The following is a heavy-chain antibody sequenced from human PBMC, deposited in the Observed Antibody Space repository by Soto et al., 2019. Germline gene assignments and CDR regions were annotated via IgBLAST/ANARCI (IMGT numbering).Heavy chain of an antibody. CDR3: ARPYCSGGSGYWFDP. Sequence: SETLSLTCTVSGGSISSYYWSWIRQPPGKGLEWIGYIYYSGSTNYNPSLKSRVTISVDTSKNQFSLKLSSVTAADTAVYYCARPYCSGGSGYWFDPWGQGTLVTVSS. D-gene: IGHD2-15*01. CDR1: GGSISSYY. V-gene: IGHV4-59*08. CDR2: IYYSGST. J-gene: IGHJ5*02.